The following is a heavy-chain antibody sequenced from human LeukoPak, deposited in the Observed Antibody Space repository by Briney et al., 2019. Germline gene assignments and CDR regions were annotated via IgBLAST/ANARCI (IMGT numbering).Heavy chain of an antibody. J-gene: IGHJ4*02. D-gene: IGHD1-26*01. CDR2: IKQDGSEK. CDR1: GFTFSNYW. CDR3: ARLRGLYSDTNRYQTALDC. V-gene: IGHV3-7*01. Sequence: GGSLRLSCAASGFTFSNYWMSWVRHAPGKGLEWVANIKQDGSEKYYVDSVKGRFTISRDNAKNSLYVQMNSLRAEDTAVYHCARLRGLYSDTNRYQTALDCWGQGTLVTVSS.